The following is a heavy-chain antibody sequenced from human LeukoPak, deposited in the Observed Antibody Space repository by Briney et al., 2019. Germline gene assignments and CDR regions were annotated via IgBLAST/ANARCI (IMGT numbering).Heavy chain of an antibody. D-gene: IGHD1-14*01. CDR3: ARALNRYWYFDL. CDR2: INPSGGST. J-gene: IGHJ2*01. V-gene: IGHV1-46*01. CDR1: GYTFTSYY. Sequence: ASVKVSCKASGYTFTSYYMHWVRQAPGQGLEWMGMINPSGGSTSYAQKFQGGVTMTRDTSTSTVYMELSSLKSEDTAVYYCARALNRYWYFDLWGRGTLVTVSS.